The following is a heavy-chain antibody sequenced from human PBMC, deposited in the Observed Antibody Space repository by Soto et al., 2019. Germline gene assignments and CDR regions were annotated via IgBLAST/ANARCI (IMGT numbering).Heavy chain of an antibody. CDR3: ARARLWFGELSTFDP. CDR2: IYHSGST. V-gene: IGHV4-30-2*01. D-gene: IGHD3-10*01. J-gene: IGHJ5*02. CDR1: GGSICSGGYS. Sequence: SETLSLTCAVSGGSICSGGYSWSWIRQPPGKGLEWIGYIYHSGSTYYNPSLKSRVTISVDRSKNQFSLKLSSVTAADTAVYYCARARLWFGELSTFDPWGQGTLVTVSS.